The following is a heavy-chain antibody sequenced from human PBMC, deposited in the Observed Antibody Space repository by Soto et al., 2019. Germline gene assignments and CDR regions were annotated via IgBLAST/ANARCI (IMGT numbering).Heavy chain of an antibody. CDR1: GFTFSSYE. CDR2: ISSSGYTI. J-gene: IGHJ6*02. CDR3: ARYLPLDHYYYYGMDV. D-gene: IGHD2-2*01. Sequence: GGSLRLSCAASGFTFSSYEMNWVRQAPGKGLEWVSYISSSGYTIYYADSVKGRFTISRDNAKNSLYLQMNSLRAEETAVYYCARYLPLDHYYYYGMDVWGQGTTVTVSS. V-gene: IGHV3-48*03.